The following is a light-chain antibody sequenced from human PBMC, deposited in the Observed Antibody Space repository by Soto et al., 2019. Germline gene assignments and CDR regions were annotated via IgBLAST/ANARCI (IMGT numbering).Light chain of an antibody. J-gene: IGLJ3*02. V-gene: IGLV2-14*03. CDR2: DVY. CDR1: SSDVGAYNY. CDR3: SSYTTSSTEV. Sequence: QSALTQPASVSGSPGQSITISCTGTSSDVGAYNYVSWYQHHPGKAPKLMIYDVYTRPSRVSNRFSGSKSGNTASLTISGLQAEDEADYYCSSYTTSSTEVFGGGTKLTVL.